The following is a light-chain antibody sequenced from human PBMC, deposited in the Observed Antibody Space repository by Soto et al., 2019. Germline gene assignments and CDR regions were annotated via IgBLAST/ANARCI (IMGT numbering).Light chain of an antibody. Sequence: EIVLTQSPATLSLSPGERATLSCMASHSVSHYLAWYQQKPGQAPRLLIYDASNRATGIPARFSGGGSGTDFTLTISSLEPEDFAVYYCQQRTTWPHTFGQGTKVEIK. CDR3: QQRTTWPHT. CDR1: HSVSHY. CDR2: DAS. V-gene: IGKV3-11*01. J-gene: IGKJ1*01.